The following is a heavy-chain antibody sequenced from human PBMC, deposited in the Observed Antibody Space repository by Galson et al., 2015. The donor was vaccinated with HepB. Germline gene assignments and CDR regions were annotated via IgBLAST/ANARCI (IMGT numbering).Heavy chain of an antibody. V-gene: IGHV3-48*01. CDR3: ARDPHSSSLTPGDY. D-gene: IGHD6-13*01. CDR1: GFTFSTYS. CDR2: ISSSGNII. Sequence: SLRLSCAASGFTFSTYSMNWVRQAPGKGLEWVSYISSSGNIIYYADSVKGRFTISRDNAKDSLYLQMNSLRAEDTAVYYCARDPHSSSLTPGDYWGQGALVTASS. J-gene: IGHJ4*02.